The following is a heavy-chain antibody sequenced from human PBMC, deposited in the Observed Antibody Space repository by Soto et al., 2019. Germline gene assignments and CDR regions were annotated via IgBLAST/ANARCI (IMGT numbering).Heavy chain of an antibody. CDR3: ARGIYSDY. Sequence: QVQLVQSGAEVKKPGASVKVSCRPSGYTFNSYGISWARQAPGQGLEWVGWISTFNGNTDYAQNVQGRVTMTTDTSTSTVYMEVRTLRSDDTAVYYCARGIYSDYWGQGTLVTVSS. CDR1: GYTFNSYG. V-gene: IGHV1-18*01. J-gene: IGHJ4*02. CDR2: ISTFNGNT.